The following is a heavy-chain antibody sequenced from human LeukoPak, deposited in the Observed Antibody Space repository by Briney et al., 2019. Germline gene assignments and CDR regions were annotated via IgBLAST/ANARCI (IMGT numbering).Heavy chain of an antibody. CDR3: ARSPTLATIGFGFDY. J-gene: IGHJ4*02. D-gene: IGHD5-24*01. CDR2: INPNSGGT. V-gene: IGHV1-2*02. Sequence: ASVKVSCKASGYTFTGYYMHWVRQAPGQGLEWMGWINPNSGGTNYAQKFQGRVTMTRDTSISTAYMELSRLRSDDTAVYYCARSPTLATIGFGFDYWGQGTLVAVSS. CDR1: GYTFTGYY.